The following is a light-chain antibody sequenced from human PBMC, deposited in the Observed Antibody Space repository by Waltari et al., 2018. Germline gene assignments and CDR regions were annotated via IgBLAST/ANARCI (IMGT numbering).Light chain of an antibody. J-gene: IGLJ3*02. CDR2: GNN. Sequence: QSVLTQPPSASGAPGQRVTISCSGSSFNIGSNSVHWYQQLPGTAPQLLMYGNNPRPSGVPDRFSGSKSGTSASLAISGLRSEDEAIYYCATWDDSLGGLWVFGGGTKVTVL. CDR1: SFNIGSNS. CDR3: ATWDDSLGGLWV. V-gene: IGLV1-47*01.